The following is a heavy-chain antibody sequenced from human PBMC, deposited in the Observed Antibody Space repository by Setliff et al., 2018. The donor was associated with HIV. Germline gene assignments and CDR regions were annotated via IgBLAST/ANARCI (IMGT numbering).Heavy chain of an antibody. Sequence: PSETLSLTCAVSGGSISSDNWWSWVRQSPGKGLEWIGQINHSGSTNYNPSLRSRVTISIGTSKNQFSLKLSSVTAADTAFYYCATKGWNAYKAFDYWGQGTLVTVSS. D-gene: IGHD1-1*01. CDR1: GGSISSDNW. CDR2: INHSGST. V-gene: IGHV4-4*02. CDR3: ATKGWNAYKAFDY. J-gene: IGHJ4*02.